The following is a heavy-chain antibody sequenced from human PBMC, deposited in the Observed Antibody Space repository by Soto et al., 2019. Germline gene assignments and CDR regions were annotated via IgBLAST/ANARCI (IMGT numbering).Heavy chain of an antibody. V-gene: IGHV4-34*01. CDR3: ARGRFGPLYYYGSSWFDP. J-gene: IGHJ5*02. CDR1: GGSFSGYY. CDR2: INHSGST. Sequence: SETLSLTCAVYGGSFSGYYWSWIRQPPGKWLEWIGEINHSGSTNYNPSLKSRVTISVDTSKNQFSLKLSSVTAADTAVYYCARGRFGPLYYYGSSWFDPWGQGTLVTVSS. D-gene: IGHD3-10*01.